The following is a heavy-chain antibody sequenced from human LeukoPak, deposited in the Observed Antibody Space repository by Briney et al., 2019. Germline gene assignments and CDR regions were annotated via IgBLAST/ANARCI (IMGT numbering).Heavy chain of an antibody. Sequence: PSETLSLTCAVYGGSFGDYYWSWIRQPPGKGLEWIGGINHSGSTNYNPSLKSRVTISVDMSKNQFSLKLSSVTAADTAVYYCAGPGAGDLDYWGQGTLVTVSS. CDR1: GGSFGDYY. J-gene: IGHJ4*02. CDR2: INHSGST. CDR3: AGPGAGDLDY. V-gene: IGHV4-34*01. D-gene: IGHD3-10*01.